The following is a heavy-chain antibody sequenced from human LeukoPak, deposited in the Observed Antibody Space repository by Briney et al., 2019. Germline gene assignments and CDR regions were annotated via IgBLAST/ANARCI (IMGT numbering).Heavy chain of an antibody. CDR2: ISSSSSYI. D-gene: IGHD6-19*01. V-gene: IGHV3-21*01. Sequence: GGSLRLSCAASGFTFSSYSMNWVRQAPGKGLEWVSSISSSSSYIYHADSVKGRFTISRDNAKNSLYLQMNSLRAEDTAVYYCARTEEQWLDYWGQGTLVTVSS. CDR3: ARTEEQWLDY. J-gene: IGHJ4*02. CDR1: GFTFSSYS.